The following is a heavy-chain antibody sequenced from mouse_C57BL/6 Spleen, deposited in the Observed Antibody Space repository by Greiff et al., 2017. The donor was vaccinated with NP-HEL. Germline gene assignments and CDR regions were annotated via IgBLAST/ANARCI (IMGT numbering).Heavy chain of an antibody. CDR2: IDPSDSET. Sequence: QVQLQQPGAELVRPGSSVKLSCKASGYTFTSYWMHWVKQRPIQGLEWIGNIDPSDSETRYNQKFKDKATLTVDKSSSTAYMQLSSLTSEDSAVYYCARSQSNHSPMDYWGQGTSVTVSS. CDR1: GYTFTSYW. J-gene: IGHJ4*01. CDR3: ARSQSNHSPMDY. D-gene: IGHD2-5*01. V-gene: IGHV1-52*01.